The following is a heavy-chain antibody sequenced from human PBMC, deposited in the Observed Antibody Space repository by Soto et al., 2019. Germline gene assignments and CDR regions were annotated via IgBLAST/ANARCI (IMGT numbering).Heavy chain of an antibody. D-gene: IGHD3-22*01. CDR3: ARAEVGYYDLKYYYYGMDV. Sequence: ASVKVSCKASGYTFTSYDIDWVRQATGQGLEWMGWMNPNSGNTGYAQKFQGRVTMTRNTSISTAYMELSSLRSEDTAVYYCARAEVGYYDLKYYYYGMDVWGQGTTVTVSS. J-gene: IGHJ6*02. CDR1: GYTFTSYD. V-gene: IGHV1-8*01. CDR2: MNPNSGNT.